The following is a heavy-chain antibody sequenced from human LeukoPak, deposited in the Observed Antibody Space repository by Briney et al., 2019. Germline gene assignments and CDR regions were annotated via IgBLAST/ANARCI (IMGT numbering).Heavy chain of an antibody. CDR1: GFTFSSYW. V-gene: IGHV3-7*01. Sequence: GGSLRLSCVASGFTFSSYWMSRVRQSPGKGLGWVANIKQDGSEKYYVDSVKGRFTISRDNAKNSLYLQMNSLRAEDTAVYYCARRVLTPAWFDPWGQGTLVPVSS. D-gene: IGHD4/OR15-4a*01. CDR2: IKQDGSEK. J-gene: IGHJ5*02. CDR3: ARRVLTPAWFDP.